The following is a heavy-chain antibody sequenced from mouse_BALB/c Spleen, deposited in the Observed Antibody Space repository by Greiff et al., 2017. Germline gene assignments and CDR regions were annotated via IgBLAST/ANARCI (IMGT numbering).Heavy chain of an antibody. V-gene: IGHV3-6*02. J-gene: IGHJ2*01. Sequence: VQLKESGPGLVKPSQSLSLTCSVTGYSITSGYYWNWIRQFPGNKLEWMGYISYDGSNNYNPSLKNRISITRDTSKNQFFLKLNSVTTEDTATYYCARGRGENSDYWGQGTTLTVSS. CDR2: ISYDGSN. CDR1: GYSITSGYY. CDR3: ARGRGENSDY.